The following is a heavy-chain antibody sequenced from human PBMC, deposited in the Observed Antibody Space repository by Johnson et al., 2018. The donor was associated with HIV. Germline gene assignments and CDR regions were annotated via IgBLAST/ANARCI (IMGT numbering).Heavy chain of an antibody. Sequence: VQLVESGGGLVKPGGSLRLSCAASGFTFNNAWMSWVRQAPGKGLEWVSVIYSGGSTYYADSVTGRFTISRDNAKNSLYLKMNSLRAEDTAVYYCAKKQWPEDDAFDIWGQGTMVTVSS. V-gene: IGHV3-66*02. J-gene: IGHJ3*02. D-gene: IGHD6-19*01. CDR3: AKKQWPEDDAFDI. CDR1: GFTFNNAW. CDR2: IYSGGST.